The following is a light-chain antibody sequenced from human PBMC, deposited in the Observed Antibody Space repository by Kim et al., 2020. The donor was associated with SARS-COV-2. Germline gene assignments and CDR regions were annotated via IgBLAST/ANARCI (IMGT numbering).Light chain of an antibody. CDR2: TEN. CDR3: AAWYDSLNGWV. Sequence: GQRVTISCPGSSPYVGSNTVISYQQLRGTAPKLLIYTENHRPSGVPDRLSGAKSGTSASLAISWLQSEDEADYYCAAWYDSLNGWVFGGGTQLTVL. CDR1: SPYVGSNT. V-gene: IGLV1-44*01. J-gene: IGLJ3*02.